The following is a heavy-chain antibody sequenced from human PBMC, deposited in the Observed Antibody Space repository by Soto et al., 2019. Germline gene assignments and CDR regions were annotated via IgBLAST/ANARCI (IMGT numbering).Heavy chain of an antibody. V-gene: IGHV3-30-3*01. CDR2: ISYDGSNN. Sequence: QVQLVESGGVVVQPGRSLRLSCAASGFTFSSSAMHWVRPAPGKGLEWVAVISYDGSNNYYADSVKGRFTISRDNSKNTLYLQMNSLRAEDTAVYYCATITFGGVIVIGRAFDIWGQGTMVTVSS. J-gene: IGHJ3*02. CDR1: GFTFSSSA. CDR3: ATITFGGVIVIGRAFDI. D-gene: IGHD3-16*02.